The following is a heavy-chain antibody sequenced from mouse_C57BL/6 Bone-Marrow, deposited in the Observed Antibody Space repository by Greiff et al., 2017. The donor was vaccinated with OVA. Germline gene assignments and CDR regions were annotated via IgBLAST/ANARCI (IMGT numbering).Heavy chain of an antibody. CDR1: GFTFSDYG. J-gene: IGHJ1*03. D-gene: IGHD1-1*01. CDR3: ARKAYYGSSYGYFDV. Sequence: EVKLVESGGGLVKPGGSLKLSCAASGFTFSDYGMHWVRQAPAKGLEWVAYISSGSSTIYYADTVKGRFTISRDNAKNTLFLQMTSLRSEDTAMYYCARKAYYGSSYGYFDVWGTGTTVTVSS. CDR2: ISSGSSTI. V-gene: IGHV5-17*01.